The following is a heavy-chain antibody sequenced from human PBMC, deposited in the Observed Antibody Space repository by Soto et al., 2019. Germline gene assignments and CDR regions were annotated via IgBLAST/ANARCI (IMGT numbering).Heavy chain of an antibody. J-gene: IGHJ4*02. CDR3: ARPANYDSSAFDY. CDR2: IYYSGST. Sequence: QLQLQESGPGLVKPSETLSLTCTVSGGSISSSSYYWGWIRQPPGKGLEWIGSIYYSGSTYYNPSLKSRVTISVDTSKNQFSLKLGSVTAADTAVYYCARPANYDSSAFDYWGQGTLVTVSS. V-gene: IGHV4-39*01. D-gene: IGHD3-22*01. CDR1: GGSISSSSYY.